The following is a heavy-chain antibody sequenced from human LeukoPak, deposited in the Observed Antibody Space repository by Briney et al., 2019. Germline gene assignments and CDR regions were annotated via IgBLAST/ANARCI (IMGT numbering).Heavy chain of an antibody. J-gene: IGHJ4*02. CDR1: GGSFSGYY. CDR3: ARGISMVRGNQHFDY. CDR2: INHSGST. D-gene: IGHD3-10*01. V-gene: IGHV4-34*01. Sequence: SETLSLTCAVYGGSFSGYYWSWIRQPPGKGLEWIGEINHSGSTNYSPSLKSRVTISVDTSKNQFSLKLSSVTAADTAVYYCARGISMVRGNQHFDYWGQGTLVTVSS.